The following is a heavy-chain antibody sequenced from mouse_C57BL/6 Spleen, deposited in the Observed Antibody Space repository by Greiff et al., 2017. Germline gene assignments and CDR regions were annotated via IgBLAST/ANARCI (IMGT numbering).Heavy chain of an antibody. CDR3: ARYDFFDY. CDR2: IYPGDGDT. Sequence: QVQLQQSGPELVKPGASVKISCKASGYAFSSSWMNWVKQRPGKGLEWIGRIYPGDGDTNYNGKFKGKATLTADKSSSTAYMQLSGLTSEDSAVYFCARYDFFDYWGQGTTLTVSS. CDR1: GYAFSSSW. D-gene: IGHD2-13*01. J-gene: IGHJ2*01. V-gene: IGHV1-82*01.